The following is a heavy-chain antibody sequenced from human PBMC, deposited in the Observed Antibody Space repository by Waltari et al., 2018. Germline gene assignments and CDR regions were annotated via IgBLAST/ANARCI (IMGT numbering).Heavy chain of an antibody. CDR1: GDSISSGSYY. D-gene: IGHD5-12*01. J-gene: IGHJ3*02. CDR2: IYSGEST. CDR3: LRCYEEGAFDI. Sequence: QVQLQESAPGLVKPTQTLSLTCTVPGDSISSGSYYWSWIRQPAGEGLEWIGYIYSGESTNYQPSLKTRVTISVHTSKNQVSVTLSSVTAADAAVYYCLRCYEEGAFDIWGQGTMVTVSS. V-gene: IGHV4-61*09.